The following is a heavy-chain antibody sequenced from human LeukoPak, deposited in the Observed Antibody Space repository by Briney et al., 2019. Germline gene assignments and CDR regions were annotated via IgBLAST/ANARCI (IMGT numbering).Heavy chain of an antibody. CDR3: ARETPSYRAPLSAFDI. CDR1: GGSISSSNW. CDR2: IYHSGST. V-gene: IGHV4-4*02. D-gene: IGHD3-16*02. J-gene: IGHJ3*02. Sequence: PSETLSLTCAVSGGSISSSNWWSWVRQPPGKGLEWIGEIYHSGSTNYNPSLKSRVTISVDKSKNQFSLKLSSVTAADTAVYYCARETPSYRAPLSAFDIWGQGTMVTVSS.